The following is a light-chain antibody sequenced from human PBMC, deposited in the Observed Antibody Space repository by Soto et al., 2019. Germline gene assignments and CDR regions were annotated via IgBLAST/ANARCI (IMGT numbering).Light chain of an antibody. CDR3: QQYYSTLWT. J-gene: IGKJ1*01. CDR1: QSILYSSNNKNY. CDR2: WAS. Sequence: IVMIQSPDSLAVSLGERATINCKSSQSILYSSNNKNYLAWYQQKPGQPPKLLISWASARESGVPDRFSGSGSGTEFTLTISSLQAEDVAVYYCQQYYSTLWTFGQGTKVELK. V-gene: IGKV4-1*01.